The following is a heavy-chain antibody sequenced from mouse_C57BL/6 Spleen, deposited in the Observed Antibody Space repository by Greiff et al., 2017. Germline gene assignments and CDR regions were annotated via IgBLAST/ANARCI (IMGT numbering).Heavy chain of an antibody. D-gene: IGHD1-1*01. V-gene: IGHV1-64*01. CDR3: ARLSSNFDY. CDR2: IHPNSGST. Sequence: VQLQQPGAELVKPGASVKLSCTASGYTFTSYWMHWVKQRPGQGLEWIGMIHPNSGSTNYNEKFKSKATLTVDKSSSTAYMQLSSLTSEDSAVYYCARLSSNFDYWGQGTTLTVSS. CDR1: GYTFTSYW. J-gene: IGHJ2*01.